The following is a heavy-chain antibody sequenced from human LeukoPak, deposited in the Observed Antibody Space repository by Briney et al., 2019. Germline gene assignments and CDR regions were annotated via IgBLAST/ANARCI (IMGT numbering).Heavy chain of an antibody. J-gene: IGHJ6*02. CDR1: GGTFSSYT. D-gene: IGHD5-12*01. CDR2: IIPIFGTA. V-gene: IGHV1-69*13. CDR3: ARGRIVATILSYYGMDV. Sequence: SVKVSCKASGGTFSSYTISWVRRAPGQGLEWMGGIIPIFGTANYAQKFQGRVTITADESTSTAYMELSSLRSEDTAVYYCARGRIVATILSYYGMDVWGQGTTVTVSS.